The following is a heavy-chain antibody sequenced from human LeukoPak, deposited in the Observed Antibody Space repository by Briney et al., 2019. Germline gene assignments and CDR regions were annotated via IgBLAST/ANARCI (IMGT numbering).Heavy chain of an antibody. CDR2: INPNTGGT. CDR3: AKESSPGIDAFDI. Sequence: ASSVQVSCKASGYTFTAYYIHWVRQAPGQGLEWMGWINPNTGGTNYAQKFRGRVTMTRDTSITTVNMELSSLRSDDTAVYFCAKESSPGIDAFDIWGPGTVVTVSS. V-gene: IGHV1-2*02. CDR1: GYTFTAYY. J-gene: IGHJ3*02.